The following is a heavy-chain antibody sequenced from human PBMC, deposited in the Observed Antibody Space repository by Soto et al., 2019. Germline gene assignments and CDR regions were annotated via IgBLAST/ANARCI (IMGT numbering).Heavy chain of an antibody. CDR2: ISRSGTT. J-gene: IGHJ4*02. CDR1: GGYFNDNY. CDR3: ATSLWFGTPGEL. D-gene: IGHD3-10*01. Sequence: QVQLQQWGAGLLKPSETLSLSCAVYGGYFNDNYYTWFRQPPGKGLEWIGEISRSGTTKYIPSLKSRASISIDTSKTQVSLKVTSVPAADTAVYYCATSLWFGTPGELWGQGALVTGSS. V-gene: IGHV4-34*01.